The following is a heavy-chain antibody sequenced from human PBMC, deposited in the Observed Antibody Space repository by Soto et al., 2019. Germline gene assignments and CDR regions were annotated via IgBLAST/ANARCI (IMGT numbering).Heavy chain of an antibody. Sequence: PVGSLRLSCVASGIEFSNYAMSWVRQAPGKGLEWVSISSASGRSRYHADPVKGRFTISRDNSKNTLYLHMTNLRAEDTAVYYCAKDGNWLDVYFDVWGQGTPVTVSS. CDR1: GIEFSNYA. J-gene: IGHJ4*02. CDR2: SSASGRSR. D-gene: IGHD6-19*01. V-gene: IGHV3-23*01. CDR3: AKDGNWLDVYFDV.